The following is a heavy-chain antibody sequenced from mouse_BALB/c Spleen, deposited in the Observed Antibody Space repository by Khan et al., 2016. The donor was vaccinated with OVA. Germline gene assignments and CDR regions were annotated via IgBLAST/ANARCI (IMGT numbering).Heavy chain of an antibody. V-gene: IGHV3-2*02. Sequence: EVQLQESGPGLVKPSQPLSLTCTVTGYSITSDYAWNLIRQFPGNKLEWMGFISYSGNTNYNPSLKSRISITRDTSKNQFFLQLNSVTTEDTATYYCARVYGGDFDYWGQGTTLTVSS. D-gene: IGHD1-1*01. CDR2: ISYSGNT. CDR3: ARVYGGDFDY. CDR1: GYSITSDYA. J-gene: IGHJ2*01.